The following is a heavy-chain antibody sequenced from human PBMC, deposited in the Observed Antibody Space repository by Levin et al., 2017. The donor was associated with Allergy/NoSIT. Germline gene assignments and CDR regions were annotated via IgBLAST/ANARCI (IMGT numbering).Heavy chain of an antibody. CDR1: GYTFTSYG. CDR3: AREVVAGYSSGWVSAAFDY. Sequence: ASVKVSCKASGYTFTSYGISWVRQAPGQGLEWMGWISAYNGNTNYAQKLQGRVTMTTDTSTSTAYMELRSLRSDDTAVYYCAREVVAGYSSGWVSAAFDYWGQGTLVTVSS. CDR2: ISAYNGNT. J-gene: IGHJ4*02. V-gene: IGHV1-18*01. D-gene: IGHD6-19*01.